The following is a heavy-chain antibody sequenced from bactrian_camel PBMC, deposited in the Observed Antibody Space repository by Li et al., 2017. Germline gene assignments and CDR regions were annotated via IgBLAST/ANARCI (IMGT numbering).Heavy chain of an antibody. V-gene: IGHV3S31*01. CDR3: AAGTRIIVGDYCDGITT. CDR2: IRRDGDE. CDR1: GYISSRHC. D-gene: IGHD3*01. J-gene: IGHJ6*01. Sequence: VQLVESGGGLVQPGGSLRLSCTHSGYISSRHCMGWFRQAPGKAREGIAGIRRDGDEYYAGSVKGRFTISQDNAKNIIYLQMSSLTPDDTAMYYCAAGTRIIVGDYCDGITTWGQGTQVTVS.